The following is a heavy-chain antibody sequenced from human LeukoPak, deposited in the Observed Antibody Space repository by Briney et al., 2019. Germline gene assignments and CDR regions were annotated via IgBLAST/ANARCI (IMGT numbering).Heavy chain of an antibody. J-gene: IGHJ4*02. CDR3: ARGSRGYSYG. Sequence: SGTLSLTCTVSGASFSSGSYYWSWIRQPPGKGLEWIGYIYYSGSTNYNPSLKSRVTISVDTSKNQFSLKLSSVTAADTAVYYCARGSRGYSYGWGQGTLVTVSS. V-gene: IGHV4-61*01. CDR1: GASFSSGSYY. CDR2: IYYSGST. D-gene: IGHD5-18*01.